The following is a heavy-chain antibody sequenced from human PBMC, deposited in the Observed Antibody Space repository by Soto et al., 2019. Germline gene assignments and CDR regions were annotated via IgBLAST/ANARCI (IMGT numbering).Heavy chain of an antibody. CDR1: GFTFSSYD. J-gene: IGHJ6*02. CDR3: ARDRGCSSTSCYWGSSMDV. CDR2: IGTAGDT. D-gene: IGHD2-2*01. Sequence: GGSLRLSCAASGFTFSSYDMHWVRQATGKGLEWVSAIGTAGDTYYPGSVKGRFTISRENAKNSLYLQMNSLRAEDTAVYYCARDRGCSSTSCYWGSSMDVWGQGTTVTVSS. V-gene: IGHV3-13*01.